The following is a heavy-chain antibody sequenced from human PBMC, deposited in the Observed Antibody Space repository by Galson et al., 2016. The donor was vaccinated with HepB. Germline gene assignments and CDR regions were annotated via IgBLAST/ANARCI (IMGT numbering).Heavy chain of an antibody. D-gene: IGHD4-11*01. CDR1: GFTFSSYN. V-gene: IGHV3-30*04. CDR3: ARDTVPGP. Sequence: SLRLSCAASGFTFSSYNMHWVRQVPGKGLEWVAVIAYNGGSKHYADSVKARFTISRNNSKNTLYLQMNSLRPDDTAVYYCARDTVPGPWGQGILVTVSA. CDR2: IAYNGGSK. J-gene: IGHJ5*02.